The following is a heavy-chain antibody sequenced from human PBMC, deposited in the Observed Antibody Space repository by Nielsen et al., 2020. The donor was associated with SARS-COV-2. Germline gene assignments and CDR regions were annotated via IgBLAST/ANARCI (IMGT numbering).Heavy chain of an antibody. CDR2: INHSGST. CDR1: GGSFSGYY. CDR3: ARHNDFWDGGWFDP. D-gene: IGHD3-3*01. J-gene: IGHJ5*02. V-gene: IGHV4-34*01. Sequence: SETLSLTCAVYGGSFSGYYWSWIRQPPGKGLEWIGEINHSGSTNYNPSLKSRVTISVDTSKNQFSLNLSSVTAADTAVYYCARHNDFWDGGWFDPWGQGTLVPVSS.